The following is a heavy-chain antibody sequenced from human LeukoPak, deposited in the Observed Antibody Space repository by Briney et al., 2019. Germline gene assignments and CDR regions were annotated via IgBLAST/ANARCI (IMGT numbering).Heavy chain of an antibody. CDR3: ARRGYCSGVNCFSNAFDI. J-gene: IGHJ3*02. D-gene: IGHD2-15*01. CDR2: IYPGGSDT. CDR1: GYSFTNYW. V-gene: IGHV5-51*01. Sequence: GESLKISCKASGYSFTNYWIGWVRQMPGKGLEYMGIIYPGGSDTRYSPSFQGQVTISADKSINTAYLQWSRLKASDTAMYYCARRGYCSGVNCFSNAFDIWGQGTMVTVSS.